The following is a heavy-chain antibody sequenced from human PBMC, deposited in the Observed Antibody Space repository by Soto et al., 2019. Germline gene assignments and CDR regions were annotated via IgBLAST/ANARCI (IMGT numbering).Heavy chain of an antibody. J-gene: IGHJ4*02. CDR3: ARAAIRGHQIERQPSTSQTLDY. V-gene: IGHV4-61*01. D-gene: IGHD1-26*01. Sequence: SETLSLTCTVSGGSVSSGSYYWSWIRQPPGKGLEWIGYIYYSGSTNYNPSLKSRVTISVDTSKNQFSLKFTSLSAADTAVYYCARAAIRGHQIERQPSTSQTLDYWGQGTLVTVSS. CDR1: GGSVSSGSYY. CDR2: IYYSGST.